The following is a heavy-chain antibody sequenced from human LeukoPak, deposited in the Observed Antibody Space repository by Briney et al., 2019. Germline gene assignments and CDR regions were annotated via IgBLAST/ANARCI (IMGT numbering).Heavy chain of an antibody. J-gene: IGHJ5*02. CDR2: MNPNSGNT. V-gene: IGHV1-8*01. CDR1: GYTFTSYD. Sequence: ASVKVSCKASGYTFTSYDINWVRQATGQGLEWMGWMNPNSGNTGYAQKFQGRVTMTRNTSISTAYMELSSLRSEDTAVYYCARWSYYDFWSDEASWFDPWGQGTLVTVSS. CDR3: ARWSYYDFWSDEASWFDP. D-gene: IGHD3-3*01.